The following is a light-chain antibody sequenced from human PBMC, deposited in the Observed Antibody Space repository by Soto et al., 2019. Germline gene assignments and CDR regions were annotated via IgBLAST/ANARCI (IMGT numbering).Light chain of an antibody. CDR1: QSISTW. Sequence: DVQMTQTPSTLSASVGDRVTITCRASQSISTWLAWYQQKPGKAPKLLIYTASNLERGVPSRFSGSGSGTDFTLTISSLQPDDFATYYCQQNNSYPRTFGQGTKVEIK. V-gene: IGKV1-5*03. J-gene: IGKJ1*01. CDR3: QQNNSYPRT. CDR2: TAS.